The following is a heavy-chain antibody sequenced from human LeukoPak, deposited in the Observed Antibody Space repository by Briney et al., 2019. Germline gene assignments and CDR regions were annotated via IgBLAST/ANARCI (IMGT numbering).Heavy chain of an antibody. CDR1: GFTFSSYA. Sequence: GGSLRLSCAASGFTFSSYAMSWVCQAPGKGLEWVSAISGSGGSTYYADSVKGRFTISRDNSKNTLYLQMNSLRAEDTAVYYCARDHAEGNYGMDVWGQGTTVTVSS. CDR2: ISGSGGST. J-gene: IGHJ6*02. V-gene: IGHV3-23*01. CDR3: ARDHAEGNYGMDV. D-gene: IGHD3-10*01.